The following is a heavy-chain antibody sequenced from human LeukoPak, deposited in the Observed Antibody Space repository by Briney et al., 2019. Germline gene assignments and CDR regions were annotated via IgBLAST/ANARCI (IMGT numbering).Heavy chain of an antibody. J-gene: IGHJ2*01. CDR3: AKDRSGLNWYFDL. CDR2: ISYDGSNK. D-gene: IGHD6-19*01. V-gene: IGHV3-30*18. Sequence: GGSLRLSCAASRFTFSRYGMHWVRQAPGKGLEWVAVISYDGSNKDYADSVKGRFTISRDNSKNTVYLQMNSLRVEDTAVYYCAKDRSGLNWYFDLWGRGTLVTVSS. CDR1: RFTFSRYG.